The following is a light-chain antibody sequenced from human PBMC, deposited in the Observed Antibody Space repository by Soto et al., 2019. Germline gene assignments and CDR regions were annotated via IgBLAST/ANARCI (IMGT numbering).Light chain of an antibody. J-gene: IGLJ1*01. Sequence: QSALTQPASVSGSPGQSITISCIGTSSDIGGYNYVSWYQQHPGKAPKIMIYDVSNRPSGVSNRFSGSKSGNTASLTISGLQAEDEADYYCSSYTSRNTGVFGTGTKLTVL. V-gene: IGLV2-14*03. CDR2: DVS. CDR1: SSDIGGYNY. CDR3: SSYTSRNTGV.